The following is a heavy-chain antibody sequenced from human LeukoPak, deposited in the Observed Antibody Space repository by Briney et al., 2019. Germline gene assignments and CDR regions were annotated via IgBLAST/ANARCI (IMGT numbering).Heavy chain of an antibody. CDR2: IHSNGAT. J-gene: IGHJ3*02. Sequence: SETLFLTCSVSAGSRSNYYWSWIRQPPGKGLEWIGHIHSNGATSYNPSVKGRVSLSVDTSKNQFSLTLNSVSAADSAVYYCVRPGVTYYGSKDYKWPDASDIWGQGTMVTVSS. V-gene: IGHV4-4*09. CDR1: AGSRSNYY. D-gene: IGHD3-3*01. CDR3: VRPGVTYYGSKDYKWPDASDI.